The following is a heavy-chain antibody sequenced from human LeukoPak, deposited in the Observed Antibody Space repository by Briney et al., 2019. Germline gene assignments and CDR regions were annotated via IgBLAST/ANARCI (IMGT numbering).Heavy chain of an antibody. D-gene: IGHD4-17*01. CDR1: GFTFSSYA. CDR3: AKNYGDYWTYYYYYMDV. Sequence: GGSLRLSCAASGFTFSSYAVSWVRQAPGKGLEWVSAISGSGGTTYYADSVKGRFTISRDNSKTTLYLQMNSLRAEDTAIYYCAKNYGDYWTYYYYYMDVWGRGTTVTVSS. V-gene: IGHV3-23*01. CDR2: ISGSGGTT. J-gene: IGHJ6*03.